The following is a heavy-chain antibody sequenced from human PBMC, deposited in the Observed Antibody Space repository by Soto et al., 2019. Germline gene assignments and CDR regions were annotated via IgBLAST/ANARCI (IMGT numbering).Heavy chain of an antibody. CDR1: GYTFNNYG. D-gene: IGHD5-18*01. J-gene: IGHJ4*02. V-gene: IGHV1-3*04. Sequence: ASVKVSCTASGYTFNNYGIHWVRQAPGQSLEWMGWINTGNGNAEYSQKFQGRVTLTRDTSASTAYMELSSLRSEDTGVYYCARDKAIGLFDYWGQGAPVTVS. CDR2: INTGNGNA. CDR3: ARDKAIGLFDY.